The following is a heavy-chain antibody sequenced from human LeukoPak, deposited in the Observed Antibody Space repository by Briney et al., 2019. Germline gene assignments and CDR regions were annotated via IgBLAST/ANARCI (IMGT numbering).Heavy chain of an antibody. CDR3: GRLFYS. Sequence: PSETLSLTCTVSGGAIISDNFYWGWVRQPPGKGLEWVGSINYSGTTYYNPSLRSRLSISVDTSRTQFFLRLNSVTAADTAFYYCGRLFYSWGQGILVTVSS. V-gene: IGHV4-39*01. CDR2: INYSGTT. CDR1: GGAIISDNFY. J-gene: IGHJ4*02.